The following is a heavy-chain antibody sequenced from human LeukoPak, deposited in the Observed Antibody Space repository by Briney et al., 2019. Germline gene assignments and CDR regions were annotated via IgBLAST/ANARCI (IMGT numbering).Heavy chain of an antibody. J-gene: IGHJ6*02. D-gene: IGHD5/OR15-5a*01. CDR3: ARRGSPSTLNPYYYYGMDV. V-gene: IGHV1-69*13. CDR1: GGTFSSYA. Sequence: SVKVSCTASGGTFSSYAISWVRQAPGQGLEWMGGIIPIFGTANYAQKFQGRVTITADESTSTAYMELSSLRSEDTAVYYCARRGSPSTLNPYYYYGMDVWGQGTTVTVSS. CDR2: IIPIFGTA.